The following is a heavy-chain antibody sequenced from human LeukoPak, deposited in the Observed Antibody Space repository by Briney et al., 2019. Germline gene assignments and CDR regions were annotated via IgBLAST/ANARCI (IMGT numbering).Heavy chain of an antibody. Sequence: GGSLRLSCAASGFTFSNYWMHWVRQAPGKGLMWVSRISSDGSSTSYADSVKGRFTISRDNSKNTLYLQMNSLRAEDTAVYYCARGPSGYSYGGYDYWGQGTLVTVSS. CDR3: ARGPSGYSYGGYDY. CDR2: ISSDGSST. V-gene: IGHV3-74*01. CDR1: GFTFSNYW. D-gene: IGHD5-18*01. J-gene: IGHJ4*02.